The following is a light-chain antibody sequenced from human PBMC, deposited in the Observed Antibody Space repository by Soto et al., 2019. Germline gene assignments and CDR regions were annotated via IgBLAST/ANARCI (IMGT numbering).Light chain of an antibody. J-gene: IGLJ1*01. CDR3: SSYAGSNNPYV. V-gene: IGLV2-8*01. CDR1: SSDDGSYNY. Sequence: QSALTQPPSASGSPGQSVTISCTGTSSDDGSYNYVSWYQQHPGKVPKVMIYEVSMRPSGVPDRFSGSKSGNTASLTVSGLQAEDEADYYCSSYAGSNNPYVFGTGTQLTVL. CDR2: EVS.